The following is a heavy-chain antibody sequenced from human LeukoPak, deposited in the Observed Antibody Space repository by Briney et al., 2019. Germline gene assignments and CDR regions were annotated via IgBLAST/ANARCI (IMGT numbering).Heavy chain of an antibody. CDR2: IIPIFGTA. J-gene: IGHJ6*03. CDR1: GGTFSSYA. D-gene: IGHD3-3*01. Sequence: SVKVSCKASGGTFSSYAIGWVRQAPGQGLEWMGGIIPIFGTANYAQKFQGRVTITADKSTSTAYMELSSLRSEDTAVYYCARDMGDFWSGYYTGGYYYMDVWGKGTTVTVSS. V-gene: IGHV1-69*06. CDR3: ARDMGDFWSGYYTGGYYYMDV.